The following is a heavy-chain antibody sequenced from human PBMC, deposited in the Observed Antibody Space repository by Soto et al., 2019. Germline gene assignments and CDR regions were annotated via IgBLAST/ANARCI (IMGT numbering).Heavy chain of an antibody. Sequence: TGGSLRLSCAASGFTFSSYAMHWVRQAPGKGLEYVTAISSNGGSTYYAKSVKGRFTISRDNSKNTLYLQMGSLRAEDMAVYYCARSPYRPYDFWSGYYSGYFDYWGQGTLVTVSS. CDR2: ISSNGGST. V-gene: IGHV3-64*01. J-gene: IGHJ4*02. CDR1: GFTFSSYA. D-gene: IGHD3-3*01. CDR3: ARSPYRPYDFWSGYYSGYFDY.